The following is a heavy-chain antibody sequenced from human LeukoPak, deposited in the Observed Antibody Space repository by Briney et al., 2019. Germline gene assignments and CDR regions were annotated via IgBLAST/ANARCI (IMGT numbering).Heavy chain of an antibody. CDR3: ARQGPGYDSNLHFDY. Sequence: GGSLRLSCAASGFTFSSYAMHWVRQAPGKGLEYVSAISSNGGSTYYANSVKGRFTISRDNSKNTLYLQMGSLRAEDMAVYHCARQGPGYDSNLHFDYWGQGTLVTVSS. CDR1: GFTFSSYA. D-gene: IGHD3-22*01. J-gene: IGHJ4*02. V-gene: IGHV3-64*01. CDR2: ISSNGGST.